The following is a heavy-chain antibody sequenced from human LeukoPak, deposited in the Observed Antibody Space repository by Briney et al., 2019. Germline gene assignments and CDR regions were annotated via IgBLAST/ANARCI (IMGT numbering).Heavy chain of an antibody. J-gene: IGHJ6*03. D-gene: IGHD1-26*01. CDR3: AKHPGDFTGIVNYYYMDV. CDR2: ISYEGSNK. Sequence: GGSLRLSCAGSGFTFRSYGMHWVRQAPGKGLEWVAIISYEGSNKYSADSVKGRVTISRDNSQNILFLQMNSLRPEDTAIYYCAKHPGDFTGIVNYYYMDVWGKGTTVTVSS. V-gene: IGHV3-30*18. CDR1: GFTFRSYG.